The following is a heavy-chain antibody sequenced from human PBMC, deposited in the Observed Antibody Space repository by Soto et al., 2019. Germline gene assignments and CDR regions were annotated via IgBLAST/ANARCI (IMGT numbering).Heavy chain of an antibody. CDR1: GFTFSSYG. D-gene: IGHD3-10*01. Sequence: QVQLVESGGGVVQPGRSLRLSCAASGFTFSSYGMHWVRQAPGKGLEWVAVICYDGSNKYYADSVKGRFTISRDNSKNTLYLQMNSLRAEDTAVYYCARGVKLLDYWGQGTLVTVSS. CDR3: ARGVKLLDY. J-gene: IGHJ4*02. CDR2: ICYDGSNK. V-gene: IGHV3-33*01.